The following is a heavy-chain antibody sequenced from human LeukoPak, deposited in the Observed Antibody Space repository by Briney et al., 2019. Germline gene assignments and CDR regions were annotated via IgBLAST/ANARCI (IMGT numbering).Heavy chain of an antibody. CDR3: ASNYDSSGYPY. D-gene: IGHD3-22*01. Sequence: SVKVSCKASGGTFSSYAISWVRQAPGQGLEWMGRIIPILGIANYAQKFQGRVTITADKSTSTAYMELSSLRSEDTAVYYCASNYDSSGYPYWGQGTLVTVSS. CDR2: IIPILGIA. V-gene: IGHV1-69*04. CDR1: GGTFSSYA. J-gene: IGHJ4*02.